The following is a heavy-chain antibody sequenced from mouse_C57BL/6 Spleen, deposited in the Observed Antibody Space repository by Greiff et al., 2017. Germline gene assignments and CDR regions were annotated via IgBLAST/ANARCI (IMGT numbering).Heavy chain of an antibody. CDR3: ARLEGNYGWYFDV. CDR1: GYTFTSYW. CDR2: INPSNGGT. V-gene: IGHV1-53*01. Sequence: QVQLQQPGTELVKPGASVKLSCKASGYTFTSYWMHWVKQRPGQGLEWIGNINPSNGGTNYNEKFKSKATLTVDKSSSTAYMQLSSLTSEDSAVYDCARLEGNYGWYFDVWGTGTTVTVSS. D-gene: IGHD2-1*01. J-gene: IGHJ1*03.